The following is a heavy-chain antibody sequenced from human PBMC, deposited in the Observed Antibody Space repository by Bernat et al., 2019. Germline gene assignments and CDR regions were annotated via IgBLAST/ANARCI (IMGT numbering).Heavy chain of an antibody. CDR3: AREGNYVWGSYRSPRGYNWFDP. D-gene: IGHD3-16*02. CDR1: GYSISSGYY. Sequence: QVQLQESGPGLVKPSETLSLTCAVSGYSISSGYYWGWIRQPPGKGLEWIGSIYHSGSTYYNPSLKSRVTISVDTPKNQFSLKLSSVTAADTAVYYCAREGNYVWGSYRSPRGYNWFDPWGQGTLVTVSS. J-gene: IGHJ5*02. V-gene: IGHV4-38-2*02. CDR2: IYHSGST.